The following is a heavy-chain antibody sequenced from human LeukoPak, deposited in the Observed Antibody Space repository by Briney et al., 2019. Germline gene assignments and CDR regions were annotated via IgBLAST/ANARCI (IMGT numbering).Heavy chain of an antibody. V-gene: IGHV3-21*05. CDR1: GFPFSTYS. Sequence: GGSLRLSCAASGFPFSTYSMNWVRQAPGKGLEWVSYISSSSSYIYYADSVKGRFTISRDNAKNSLYLQMNSLRAEDTAVYYCAREIAAAGFDYWGQGTLVTVSS. CDR2: ISSSSSYI. CDR3: AREIAAAGFDY. D-gene: IGHD6-13*01. J-gene: IGHJ4*02.